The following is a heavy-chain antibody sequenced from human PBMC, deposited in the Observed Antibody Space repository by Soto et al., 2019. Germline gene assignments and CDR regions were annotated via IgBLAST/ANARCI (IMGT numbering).Heavy chain of an antibody. CDR2: ISGSGGST. V-gene: IGHV3-23*01. CDR3: AKDMYYYGSDGAPFDY. CDR1: GFTFSTYA. Sequence: EVQLLESGGGLVQPGGSLRLSCAASGFTFSTYAMSWVRQAPGKGLEWVSGISGSGGSTYYADSVKGRFTFSRDNSKSTLYLQVISLRAEDTALYYCAKDMYYYGSDGAPFDYWGQGTLVTVSS. D-gene: IGHD3-10*01. J-gene: IGHJ4*02.